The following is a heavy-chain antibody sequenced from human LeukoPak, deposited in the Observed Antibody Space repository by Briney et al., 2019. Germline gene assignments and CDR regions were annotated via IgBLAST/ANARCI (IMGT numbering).Heavy chain of an antibody. V-gene: IGHV3-23*01. CDR1: GFTFSSYA. Sequence: PGGSLRLSCSASGFTFSSYAMHWVRQAPGKGLEWVSVISESGDVTHYADSMKGRFTISRDITKNTLNLQMNSLRDEDTAIYYCARDSSHYLGSSDYWGQGTLVTVSS. CDR3: ARDSSHYLGSSDY. J-gene: IGHJ4*02. CDR2: ISESGDVT. D-gene: IGHD6-6*01.